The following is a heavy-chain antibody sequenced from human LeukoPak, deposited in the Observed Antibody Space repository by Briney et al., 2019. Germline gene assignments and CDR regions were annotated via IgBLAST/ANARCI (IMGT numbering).Heavy chain of an antibody. Sequence: PGGSLRLSCAASGFTVSSNYMSWVRQAPGKGLEWVSVIYSGGSTYYADSVKGRFTISRDNSKNTLYLQMNSLRAEDTAVYYCARDICSGGSCYFDHWGQGTPVTVSS. CDR3: ARDICSGGSCYFDH. CDR2: IYSGGST. CDR1: GFTVSSNY. D-gene: IGHD2-15*01. V-gene: IGHV3-66*01. J-gene: IGHJ4*02.